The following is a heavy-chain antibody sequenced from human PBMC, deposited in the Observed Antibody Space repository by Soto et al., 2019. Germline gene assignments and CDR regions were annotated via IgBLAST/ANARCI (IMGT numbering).Heavy chain of an antibody. CDR2: IYWDDDK. Sequence: QITLKEAGPTLVKPTQTLTLTCSFSGFSLITSGVGVGWIGQPPGKALEWLALIYWDDDKGYSTSLKSRLTSAKDTSKHQVVLTMTNMDPADTGTYYCTHTMAPRIFDYWGQGTLVTVSS. V-gene: IGHV2-5*02. CDR1: GFSLITSGVG. CDR3: THTMAPRIFDY. J-gene: IGHJ4*02.